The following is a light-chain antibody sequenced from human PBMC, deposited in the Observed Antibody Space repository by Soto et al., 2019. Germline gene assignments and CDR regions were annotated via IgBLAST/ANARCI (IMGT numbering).Light chain of an antibody. CDR3: QQYGTSRWT. Sequence: EIVLTQSPGTLSLSPVERATLSCRASQSVSDSQLAWYQQKPAQAPRLLIYGISSRATGIPDRFSGSGSGTDFTLTISRLEPEDFAVYYCQQYGTSRWTFGQGTKVDIK. V-gene: IGKV3-20*01. CDR2: GIS. J-gene: IGKJ1*01. CDR1: QSVSDSQ.